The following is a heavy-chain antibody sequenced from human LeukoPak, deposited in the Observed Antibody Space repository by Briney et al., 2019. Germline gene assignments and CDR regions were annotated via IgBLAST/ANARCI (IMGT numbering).Heavy chain of an antibody. Sequence: GGSLRLSCAASGFTFSSYGMHWVRQAPGKGLEWVAVIWYDGSNKYYAGSVKGRFTISRDNSKNTLYLQMNSLRAEDTAVYYCARDVRAGKGYFDYWGQGTLVTVSS. CDR3: ARDVRAGKGYFDY. CDR2: IWYDGSNK. D-gene: IGHD6-19*01. J-gene: IGHJ4*02. CDR1: GFTFSSYG. V-gene: IGHV3-33*01.